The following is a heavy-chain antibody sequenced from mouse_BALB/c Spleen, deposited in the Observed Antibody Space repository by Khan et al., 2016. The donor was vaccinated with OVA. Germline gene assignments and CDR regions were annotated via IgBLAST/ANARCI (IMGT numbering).Heavy chain of an antibody. V-gene: IGHV1-9*01. CDR2: TLPGSGST. J-gene: IGHJ1*01. D-gene: IGHD1-1*01. CDR1: GYTFSSYW. CDR3: ARNYGSSYDWYFDV. Sequence: QVQLKQSGAELMKPGASVKISCKATGYTFSSYWIEWVKQRPGHGLEWIGETLPGSGSTNYNEKFKGKATFTADTSSNTAYMQLSSLTSVDSAVYYCARNYGSSYDWYFDVWGAGTTVTVSS.